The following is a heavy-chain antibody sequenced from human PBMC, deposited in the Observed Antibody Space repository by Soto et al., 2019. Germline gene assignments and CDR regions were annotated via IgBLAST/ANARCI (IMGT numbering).Heavy chain of an antibody. Sequence: GGSLRLSCAASGFTFSSYAMSWVRQAPGKGLEWVSAISGSGGSTYYADSVKGRFTISRDNSKNTLYLQMNSLRAEDTAVYYCAKDKAKSGYYYYYYGMDVWGQGTTVTVSS. V-gene: IGHV3-23*01. D-gene: IGHD3-3*01. J-gene: IGHJ6*02. CDR2: ISGSGGST. CDR3: AKDKAKSGYYYYYYGMDV. CDR1: GFTFSSYA.